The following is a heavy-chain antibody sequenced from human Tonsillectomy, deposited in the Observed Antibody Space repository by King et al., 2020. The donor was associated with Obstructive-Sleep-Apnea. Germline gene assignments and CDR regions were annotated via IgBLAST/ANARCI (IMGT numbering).Heavy chain of an antibody. CDR3: VKGSGVSYYYDAFDI. J-gene: IGHJ3*02. CDR2: ISSNGGST. CDR1: GFTFSSYA. D-gene: IGHD1-26*01. V-gene: IGHV3-64D*08. Sequence: VQLVESGGGLVQPGGSLRLSCSASGFTFSSYAMHWVRQAPGKGLEYVSAISSNGGSTYYADSVKGRFTISRDNSKNTLYLQMSRLSAEDTAVYYCVKGSGVSYYYDAFDIWGQGTMVTVAS.